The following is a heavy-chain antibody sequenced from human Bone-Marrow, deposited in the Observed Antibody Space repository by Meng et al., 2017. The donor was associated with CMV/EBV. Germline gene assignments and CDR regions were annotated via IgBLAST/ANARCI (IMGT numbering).Heavy chain of an antibody. V-gene: IGHV1-2*02. CDR2: INPNSGGT. CDR1: GYTFTGYY. Sequence: ASVKVSCKASGYTFTGYYMHWVRQAPGQGLEWMGWINPNSGGTNYAQKFQGRVTMTRDTSISTAHMELRRLTSDDTAVYYCGRDPFYCPTTTCHTYNWFDPWGQGTLVTVSS. J-gene: IGHJ5*02. D-gene: IGHD2-2*01. CDR3: GRDPFYCPTTTCHTYNWFDP.